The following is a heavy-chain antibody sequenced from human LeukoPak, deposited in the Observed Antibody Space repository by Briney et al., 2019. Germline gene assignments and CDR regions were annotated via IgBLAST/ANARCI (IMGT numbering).Heavy chain of an antibody. J-gene: IGHJ4*02. CDR2: IKQDGSEK. Sequence: GGSLRLSCAASGFAFSSFSMAWVRQAPGKGLEWVANIKQDGSEKYYVDSVEGRFNISRDNAKNSLYLQMNSLRAEDTAVYYCARDPEWDFWSGITTYFDYWGQGTLVTVSS. CDR3: ARDPEWDFWSGITTYFDY. D-gene: IGHD3-3*01. V-gene: IGHV3-7*03. CDR1: GFAFSSFS.